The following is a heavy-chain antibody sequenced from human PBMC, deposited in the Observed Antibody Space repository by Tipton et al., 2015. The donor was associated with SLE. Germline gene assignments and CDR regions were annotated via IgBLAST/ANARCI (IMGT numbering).Heavy chain of an antibody. D-gene: IGHD4-17*01. CDR3: ARVFYGDYFDY. J-gene: IGHJ4*02. CDR2: IYTSGST. Sequence: TLSLTCTVSGGSISSGSYYWSWIRQPAGKGLEWIGGIYTSGSTNYNPSLKSRVTISVDTSKNQFSLKLSSVTAADTAVYYCARVFYGDYFDYWGQGTLVTVSS. V-gene: IGHV4-61*02. CDR1: GGSISSGSYY.